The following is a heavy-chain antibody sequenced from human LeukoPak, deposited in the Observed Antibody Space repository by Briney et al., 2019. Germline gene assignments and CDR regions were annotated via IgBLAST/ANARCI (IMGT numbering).Heavy chain of an antibody. J-gene: IGHJ5*02. CDR3: ARSLTTVTTSGWFDP. Sequence: SETLSLTCTVSGGSISSYYWNWIRQPPGKGLEWIGHIYYSGSTNYNPSLKNRVTISVDTSKNQFSLKLSSVTAADTAVYYCARSLTTVTTSGWFDPWGQGTLVTVSS. D-gene: IGHD4-11*01. V-gene: IGHV4-59*08. CDR1: GGSISSYY. CDR2: IYYSGST.